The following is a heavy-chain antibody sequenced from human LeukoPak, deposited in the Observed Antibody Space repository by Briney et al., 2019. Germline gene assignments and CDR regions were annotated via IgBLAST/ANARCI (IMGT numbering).Heavy chain of an antibody. CDR1: GGSFSGYY. V-gene: IGHV4-59*10. Sequence: SETLSLTCAVYGGSFSGYYWSWIRQPAGKGLEWIGRIYTSGSTNYNPSLKSRVTMSVDTSKNQFSLKLSSVTAADTAVYYCARIAAAGRGDYWGQGTLVTVSS. J-gene: IGHJ4*02. CDR3: ARIAAAGRGDY. D-gene: IGHD6-13*01. CDR2: IYTSGST.